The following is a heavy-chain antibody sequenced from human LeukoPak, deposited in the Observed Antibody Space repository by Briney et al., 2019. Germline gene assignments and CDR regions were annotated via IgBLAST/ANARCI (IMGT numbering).Heavy chain of an antibody. CDR3: AKDGGSSGYEQSYRDF. D-gene: IGHD5-12*01. Sequence: PGGSLRLSCAGSGFSFDTYALSWVRQAPGKGLEWVSTTSASGGATYYAESVRGRFTISRDNSRNTLYLQMNTLRVEDTAVYFCAKDGGSSGYEQSYRDFWGQGTLVTVSS. J-gene: IGHJ4*02. V-gene: IGHV3-23*01. CDR2: TSASGGAT. CDR1: GFSFDTYA.